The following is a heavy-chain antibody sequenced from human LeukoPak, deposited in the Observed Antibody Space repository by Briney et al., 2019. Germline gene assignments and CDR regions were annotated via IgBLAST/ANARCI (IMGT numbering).Heavy chain of an antibody. J-gene: IGHJ4*02. CDR3: ARDPSNSSGWYIYFDY. Sequence: ASVKVSCKAAAYTFTMYGITLVRQAPGQGLEWMGWISAYNGDTKYAQKLQGRVTMTTDTSTRTAYMELRSLRSDDTAVYYCARDPSNSSGWYIYFDYWGQGTLVAVSS. V-gene: IGHV1-18*01. CDR1: AYTFTMYG. D-gene: IGHD6-19*01. CDR2: ISAYNGDT.